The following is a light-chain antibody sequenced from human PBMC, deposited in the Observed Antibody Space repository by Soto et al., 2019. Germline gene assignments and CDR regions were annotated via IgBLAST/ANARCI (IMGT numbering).Light chain of an antibody. CDR3: QQYGSSPYT. CDR1: QSVSSSY. CDR2: DAS. J-gene: IGKJ2*01. Sequence: EIGLTQSTATLSLSPWERATLSCGASQSVSSSYVAWYQQKPCLAPRLLIYDASSRANGIPARFSGSGSGTDFPLTISRLEPEDFAVYYCQQYGSSPYTFGQGTKLEIK. V-gene: IGKV3D-20*01.